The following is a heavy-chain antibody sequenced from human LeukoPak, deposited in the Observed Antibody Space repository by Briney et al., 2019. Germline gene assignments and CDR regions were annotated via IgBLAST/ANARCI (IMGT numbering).Heavy chain of an antibody. CDR3: VRQRDKLGATSAFDI. D-gene: IGHD1-26*01. CDR2: INAGNGNT. J-gene: IGHJ3*02. Sequence: GASVKVSCKASGYTFTSYAMHWVRQAPGQRLEWMGWINAGNGNTKYSQKFQGRVTITRDTSASTAYMELSSLRPEDTAVYYCVRQRDKLGATSAFDIWGQGTMVTVSS. V-gene: IGHV1-3*01. CDR1: GYTFTSYA.